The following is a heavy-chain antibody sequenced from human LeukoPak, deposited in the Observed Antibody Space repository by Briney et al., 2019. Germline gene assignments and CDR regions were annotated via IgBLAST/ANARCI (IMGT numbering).Heavy chain of an antibody. CDR2: MNPNSGNT. J-gene: IGHJ4*02. Sequence: ASVKVSCKASGYTFTSYDINWVRQATGQGLEWMGWMNPNSGNTGYAQKFQGRVTITRNTSISTAYMELSSLRSEDTAVYYCARVYRGYSYGYLFDYWGQGTLVTVSS. V-gene: IGHV1-8*03. D-gene: IGHD5-18*01. CDR1: GYTFTSYD. CDR3: ARVYRGYSYGYLFDY.